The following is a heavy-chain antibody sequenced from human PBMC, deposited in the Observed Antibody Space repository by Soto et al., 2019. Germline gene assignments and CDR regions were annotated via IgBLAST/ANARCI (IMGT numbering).Heavy chain of an antibody. V-gene: IGHV1-69*13. Sequence: SVKVSCKASGGTFSSYAISWVRQAPGQGLEWMGGIIPIFGTANYAQKFQGRVTITADESTSTAFMELSRLGSDDTAVYYCARASQMVINPYYYPMDVWGQGTTVTVSS. J-gene: IGHJ6*02. CDR3: ARASQMVINPYYYPMDV. D-gene: IGHD3-22*01. CDR1: GGTFSSYA. CDR2: IIPIFGTA.